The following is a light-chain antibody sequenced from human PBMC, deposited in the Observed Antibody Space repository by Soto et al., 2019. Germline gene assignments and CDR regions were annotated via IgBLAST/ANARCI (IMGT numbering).Light chain of an antibody. J-gene: IGKJ4*01. CDR3: QQYNQWPPRPT. CDR2: GAS. CDR1: QSVKSD. Sequence: EIVMTQSPATLSVSPGERATLSCRASQSVKSDLAWYQQKPGQAPRLLIYGASTRPTGIPARFSGSGSGTEFTLTISSLQSEDFAIYYCQQYNQWPPRPTFGGGTKVEIK. V-gene: IGKV3-15*01.